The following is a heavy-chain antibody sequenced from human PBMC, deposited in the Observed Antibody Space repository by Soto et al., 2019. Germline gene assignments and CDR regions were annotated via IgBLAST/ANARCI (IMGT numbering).Heavy chain of an antibody. V-gene: IGHV3-23*01. CDR3: VKDDGGYPSTATH. CDR2: ISGSGDRT. Sequence: EVQLLESGGGLVQPGGSLRLSCAASGITISNYPMSWVRQAPGKGLDWVSGISGSGDRTYYADSAKGRFTISKDISRNSLSVQLDSLGVEDTAVYFCVKDDGGYPSTATHWGQGTLVTVSS. J-gene: IGHJ4*02. D-gene: IGHD3-22*01. CDR1: GITISNYP.